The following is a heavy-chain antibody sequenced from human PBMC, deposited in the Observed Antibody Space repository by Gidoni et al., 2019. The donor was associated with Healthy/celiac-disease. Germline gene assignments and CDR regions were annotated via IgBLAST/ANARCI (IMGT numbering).Heavy chain of an antibody. Sequence: EVQLVESGGGLVQPGGSLRLSCTASGFPLSSYWMSWVRQAPGKGLDGVANIKQDGGERYYVDDGKGRFTISRDNAKNSLYLQMNSLTAEDTAVYYCARDLYDFWSGYYTMDVWGQGTTVTVSS. CDR2: IKQDGGER. CDR1: GFPLSSYW. V-gene: IGHV3-7*01. D-gene: IGHD3-3*01. J-gene: IGHJ6*02. CDR3: ARDLYDFWSGYYTMDV.